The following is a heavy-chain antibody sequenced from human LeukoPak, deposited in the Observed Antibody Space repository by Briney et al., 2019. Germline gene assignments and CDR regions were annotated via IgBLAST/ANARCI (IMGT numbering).Heavy chain of an antibody. CDR2: ISSDGSNK. CDR3: AKHPPRHDYGDLNYFDY. J-gene: IGHJ4*02. V-gene: IGHV3-30*18. CDR1: GFSFSNYG. D-gene: IGHD4-17*01. Sequence: GGSLRLSCAASGFSFSNYGMHWVRQAPGKGLEWVAVISSDGSNKYYVDSVKGRFTISRDNSKNTLYLQMNSLRAEDTAVYYCAKHPPRHDYGDLNYFDYWGQGTLVTVSS.